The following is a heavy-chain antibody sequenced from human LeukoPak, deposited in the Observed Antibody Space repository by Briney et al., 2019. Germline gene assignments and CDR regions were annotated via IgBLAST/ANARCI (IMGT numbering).Heavy chain of an antibody. J-gene: IGHJ4*02. CDR2: ISYDGSNK. CDR1: EFTFSNYA. Sequence: PGGSLRLSCAASEFTFSNYAMHWVRQAPGKGLEWVAVISYDGSNKYYTDSVKGRFTISRDNSKNTLFLQMNSLRAEDTAVYYCARGLVGGSQRGYFDYWGQGTLVIVSS. CDR3: ARGLVGGSQRGYFDY. D-gene: IGHD1-26*01. V-gene: IGHV3-30-3*01.